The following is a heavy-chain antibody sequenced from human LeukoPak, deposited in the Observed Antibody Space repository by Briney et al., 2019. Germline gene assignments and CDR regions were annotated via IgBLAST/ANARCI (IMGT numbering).Heavy chain of an antibody. J-gene: IGHJ5*02. CDR2: FSGSGGST. V-gene: IGHV3-23*01. CDR1: GFTFSTYG. CDR3: AKDDTMIVVGDGNWFDP. Sequence: PGGTLRLSCAASGFTFSTYGMTWVRQAPGKGLEWVSAFSGSGGSTYYADSVKGRFTISRDNSKNSLYLQMNSLRAEDTAVYYCAKDDTMIVVGDGNWFDPWGQGTPVTVSS. D-gene: IGHD3-22*01.